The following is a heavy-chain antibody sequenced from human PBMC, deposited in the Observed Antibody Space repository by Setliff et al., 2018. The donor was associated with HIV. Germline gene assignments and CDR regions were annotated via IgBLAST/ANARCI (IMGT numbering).Heavy chain of an antibody. J-gene: IGHJ4*02. V-gene: IGHV1-69*13. CDR2: IIPIFGTA. CDR3: ARVARGGIQLWLHPFDY. D-gene: IGHD5-18*01. CDR1: GGTFSSYA. Sequence: ASVKVSCKASGGTFSSYAISWVRQAPGQGLEWMGGIIPIFGTANYAQKFQGRVTITADESTSTAYMELSSLRSEDTAVYYCARVARGGIQLWLHPFDYWGQGTLVTVSS.